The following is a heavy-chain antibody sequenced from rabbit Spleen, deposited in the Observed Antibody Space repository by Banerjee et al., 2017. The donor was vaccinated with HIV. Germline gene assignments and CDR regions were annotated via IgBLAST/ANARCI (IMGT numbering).Heavy chain of an antibody. CDR3: ARDLSSYGALGYDYWYFKF. CDR1: GFSFSSSDY. CDR2: IVTGGAVT. V-gene: IGHV1S40*01. J-gene: IGHJ4*01. Sequence: QSLEESGGDLVKPGASLTLTCTASGFSFSSSDYMCWVRQAPGKGLEWIGCIVTGGAVTYYASWAKGRFTISKPSSTTVTLQMTSLTAADTATYFCARDLSSYGALGYDYWYFKFWGPGTLVTVS. D-gene: IGHD6-1*01.